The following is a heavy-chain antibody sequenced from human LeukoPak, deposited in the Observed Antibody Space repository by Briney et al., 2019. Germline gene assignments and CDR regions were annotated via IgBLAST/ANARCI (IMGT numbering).Heavy chain of an antibody. CDR3: ARGGGYNSPFDY. J-gene: IGHJ4*02. CDR1: GGSISSSSYY. D-gene: IGHD5-24*01. V-gene: IGHV4-39*07. Sequence: SETLSLTCTVSGGSISSSSYYWGWIRQPPGKGLEWIGSIYYSGSTFYNTSLKSRVTISVDTSMNQFSLKLSSVTAADTAVCYCARGGGYNSPFDYWGQGTLVTVSS. CDR2: IYYSGST.